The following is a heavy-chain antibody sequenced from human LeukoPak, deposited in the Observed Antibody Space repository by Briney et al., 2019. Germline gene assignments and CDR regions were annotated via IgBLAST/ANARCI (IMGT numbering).Heavy chain of an antibody. Sequence: GGSLRLSCAASGFTFDDYAMHWVRQAPGKGLEGVSGISWNSGSIGYADSVKGRFTISRDNAKNSLYLQMNSLRAEDTALYYCAKAVGSGSYLYYFDYWGQGTLVTVSS. J-gene: IGHJ4*02. CDR1: GFTFDDYA. CDR2: ISWNSGSI. CDR3: AKAVGSGSYLYYFDY. V-gene: IGHV3-9*01. D-gene: IGHD1-26*01.